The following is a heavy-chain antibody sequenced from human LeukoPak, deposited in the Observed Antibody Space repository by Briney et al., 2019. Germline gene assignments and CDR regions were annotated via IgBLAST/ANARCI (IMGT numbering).Heavy chain of an antibody. V-gene: IGHV5-51*01. Sequence: GESLKISCEGSGYSFSNYWIGWVRQMPGKGLEWMGVIYPGDYETRYSPSFQGLVTISVDKSISTAYLQWSSLKASDTAMYYCAIPPGYCGNDCSFDHWGQGTLVTVSS. J-gene: IGHJ4*02. CDR2: IYPGDYET. CDR1: GYSFSNYW. CDR3: AIPPGYCGNDCSFDH. D-gene: IGHD2-21*02.